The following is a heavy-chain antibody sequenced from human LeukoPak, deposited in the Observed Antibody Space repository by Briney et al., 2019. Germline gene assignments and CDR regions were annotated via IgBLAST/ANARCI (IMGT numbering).Heavy chain of an antibody. V-gene: IGHV3-30*04. CDR2: ISYDGSNK. Sequence: GRSLRLSCAASGFTFSSYAMHWVRQAPGKGLEWVAVISYDGSNKYYADSVKGRFTISRDNSKNTLYLQMNSLRAEDTAVYYCANHYSSSSKYDGMDVWGQGTTVTVSS. J-gene: IGHJ6*02. CDR3: ANHYSSSSKYDGMDV. CDR1: GFTFSSYA. D-gene: IGHD6-6*01.